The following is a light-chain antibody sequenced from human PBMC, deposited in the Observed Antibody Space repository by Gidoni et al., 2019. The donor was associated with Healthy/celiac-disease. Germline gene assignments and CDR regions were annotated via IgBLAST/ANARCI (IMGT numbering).Light chain of an antibody. Sequence: EIVLTQSPGTLSLSPGERATLSCRASKSVSSSYLAWCQQKPGQAPRLLIYGASSRATGIPDRFSGSGSGTDFTLTISRLEPEDFAVYYCQQYGSSPEITFGPGTKVDIK. CDR2: GAS. CDR3: QQYGSSPEIT. J-gene: IGKJ3*01. V-gene: IGKV3-20*01. CDR1: KSVSSSY.